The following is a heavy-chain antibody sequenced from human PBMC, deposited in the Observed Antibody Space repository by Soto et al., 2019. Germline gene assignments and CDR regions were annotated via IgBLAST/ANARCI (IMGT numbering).Heavy chain of an antibody. J-gene: IGHJ2*01. CDR1: GYTFTNYD. CDR3: ARGRSSYGDYIDWYYDL. V-gene: IGHV1-8*01. D-gene: IGHD4-17*01. Sequence: QVQLVQSGAEVKKPGASVKVSCKASGYTFTNYDINWVRQATGQGLEWVGWMNTNSGHTGFAQKFLGRVTMTRDTSVSTACMELSSLSSDDTAVYYCARGRSSYGDYIDWYYDLWGRGTLITVSS. CDR2: MNTNSGHT.